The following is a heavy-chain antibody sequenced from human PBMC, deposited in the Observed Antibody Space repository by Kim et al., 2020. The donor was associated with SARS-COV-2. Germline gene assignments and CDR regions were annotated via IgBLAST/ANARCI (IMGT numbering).Heavy chain of an antibody. Sequence: TGYAQKFQGRVTMTRNTSISTAYMELSSLRSEDTAVYYCARDSAAACTDYWGQGTLVTVSS. CDR3: ARDSAAACTDY. V-gene: IGHV1-8*01. D-gene: IGHD6-13*01. CDR2: T. J-gene: IGHJ4*02.